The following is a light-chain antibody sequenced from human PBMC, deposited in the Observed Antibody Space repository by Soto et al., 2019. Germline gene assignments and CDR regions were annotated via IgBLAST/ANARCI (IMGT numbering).Light chain of an antibody. V-gene: IGKV3-15*01. CDR1: QSLTNS. J-gene: IGKJ2*01. Sequence: EIVMTQSPATLSMSPGDRATLSCRASQSLTNSFAWYQQKPGQAPRLLIYDTSARPTDIPARFSGSGSGTEFTLTISSLQPEDFAIYYCQQYYTWPYTFGQGTKLEIK. CDR3: QQYYTWPYT. CDR2: DTS.